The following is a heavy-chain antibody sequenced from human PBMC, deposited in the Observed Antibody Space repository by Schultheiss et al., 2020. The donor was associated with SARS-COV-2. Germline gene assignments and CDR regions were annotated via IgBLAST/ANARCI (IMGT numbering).Heavy chain of an antibody. D-gene: IGHD1-26*01. CDR3: AREPRTVGATGMDV. CDR1: GYTSSDNY. Sequence: GESLKISCQASGYTSSDNYIHCVRQAPGQGPEWMGWINPNSGGTNYAQKFQGWVTMTRDTSISTAYMELRSLRSDDTAVYYCAREPRTVGATGMDVWGKGTTVTVSS. J-gene: IGHJ6*03. CDR2: INPNSGGT. V-gene: IGHV1-2*04.